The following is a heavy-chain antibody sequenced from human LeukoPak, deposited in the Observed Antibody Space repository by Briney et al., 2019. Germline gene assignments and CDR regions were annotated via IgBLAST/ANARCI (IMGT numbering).Heavy chain of an antibody. CDR2: IDYSGGST. CDR1: GFTLSSYE. D-gene: IGHD4-17*01. V-gene: IGHV3-23*01. Sequence: GGSLRLSCTASGFTLSSYEMSWIRQAPGKGLEWVSSIDYSGGSTYYADSVKGRFTISRDNSKNTLYLQMNSLRAEDTAVYYCARDKWDYGDLYYFDYWGQGTLVTVSS. J-gene: IGHJ4*02. CDR3: ARDKWDYGDLYYFDY.